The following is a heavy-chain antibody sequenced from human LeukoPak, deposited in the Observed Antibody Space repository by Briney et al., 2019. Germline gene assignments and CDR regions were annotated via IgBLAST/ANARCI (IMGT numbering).Heavy chain of an antibody. CDR1: GGSFSGYY. V-gene: IGHV4-34*01. CDR2: INHSGST. CDR3: ARDGRAYCGGDCYSAPYYFDY. D-gene: IGHD2-21*02. J-gene: IGHJ4*02. Sequence: PSETLSLTCAVYGGSFSGYYWSWIRQPPGKGLEWIGEINHSGSTNYNPSLKSRVTISVDTSKNQFSLKLSSVTAADTAVYYCARDGRAYCGGDCYSAPYYFDYWGQGTLVTVSS.